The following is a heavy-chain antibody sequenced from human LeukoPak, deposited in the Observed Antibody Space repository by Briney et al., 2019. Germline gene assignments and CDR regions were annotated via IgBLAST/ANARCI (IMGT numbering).Heavy chain of an antibody. CDR1: GDSISSGDYY. D-gene: IGHD3-22*01. CDR3: ARSRLALTLIDDAFDI. Sequence: PSETLSLTCTVSGDSISSGDYYWSWIRQPAGKGLEWIGRISSSGSTNYNPSLKSRVTISVDTSKNQFSLKLSSVTAADTAVYYCARSRLALTLIDDAFDIWGQGTMVTVSS. J-gene: IGHJ3*02. CDR2: ISSSGST. V-gene: IGHV4-61*02.